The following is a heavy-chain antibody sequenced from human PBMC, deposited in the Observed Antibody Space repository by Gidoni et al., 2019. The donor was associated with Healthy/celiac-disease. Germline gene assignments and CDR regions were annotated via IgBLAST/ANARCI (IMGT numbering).Heavy chain of an antibody. CDR2: IYYSGST. V-gene: IGHV4-59*01. J-gene: IGHJ5*02. CDR1: GGSLSSYY. Sequence: QVQLQESGPGLVKPSETLSLTCTVPGGSLSSYYWSWIRQPPGKGLEWIGYIYYSGSTNYNPSLKSRVTISVDTSKNQFSLKLSSVTAADTAVYYCAREIMTTVTPRWFDPWGQGTLVTVSS. D-gene: IGHD4-17*01. CDR3: AREIMTTVTPRWFDP.